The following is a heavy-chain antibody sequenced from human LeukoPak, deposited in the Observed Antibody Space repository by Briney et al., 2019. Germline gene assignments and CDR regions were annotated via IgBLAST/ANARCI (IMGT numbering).Heavy chain of an antibody. V-gene: IGHV3-11*05. D-gene: IGHD6-13*01. CDR3: ARGQNTGYSSSWSTIDY. CDR2: ISSSSSYT. J-gene: IGHJ4*02. CDR1: GFTFSDYY. Sequence: GGSLRLSCAASGFTFSDYYMSWIRQAPGKGLEWVSYISSSSSYTNYADSVKGRFTISRDNAKNSLYLQMNSLRAEDTAVYYCARGQNTGYSSSWSTIDYWGQGTLVTVSS.